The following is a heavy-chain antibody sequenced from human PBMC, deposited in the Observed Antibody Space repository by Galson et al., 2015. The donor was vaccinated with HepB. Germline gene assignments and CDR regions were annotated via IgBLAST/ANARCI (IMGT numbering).Heavy chain of an antibody. V-gene: IGHV4-34*01. CDR1: GGSFSGYY. Sequence: TLSLTCAVYGGSFSGYYWNWIRQPPGKGLEWIGEINHSGSTNYNPSLKSRVTISVDTSKNQFSLKLSSVTAADTAVYYCARPSYYYDSSGYYYQYYFDYWGQGTLVTVSS. CDR2: INHSGST. D-gene: IGHD3-22*01. CDR3: ARPSYYYDSSGYYYQYYFDY. J-gene: IGHJ4*02.